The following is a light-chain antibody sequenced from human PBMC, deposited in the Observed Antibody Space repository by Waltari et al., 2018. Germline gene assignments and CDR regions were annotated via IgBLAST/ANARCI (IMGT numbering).Light chain of an antibody. J-gene: IGKJ2*03. CDR2: DAS. CDR1: QTIRGW. V-gene: IGKV1-5*01. CDR3: HQYNSYSQS. Sequence: DIQMTQSPSMLSASVGDRVTITCRASQTIRGWLAWYQLKPGLAPKLLIYDASNLGGGVPSRFSGSGFGTNFTLTISSLQPDDFATYYCHQYNSYSQSFGQGTKLEIK.